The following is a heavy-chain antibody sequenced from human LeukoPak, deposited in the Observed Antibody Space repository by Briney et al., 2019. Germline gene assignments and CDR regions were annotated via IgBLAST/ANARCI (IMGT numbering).Heavy chain of an antibody. CDR3: ARHVTISGPYDASDI. CDR1: GDSISSGGNH. CDR2: IYDSGST. J-gene: IGHJ3*02. Sequence: KPSQTLSLTCTVSGDSISSGGNHWSWIRQHPGKGLEWIGYIYDSGSTYYSPSLKSRLTISVDTSKNQFSLKLRSVTAADTAVYYCARHVTISGPYDASDIWGQGTMVTVSP. D-gene: IGHD5-24*01. V-gene: IGHV4-31*03.